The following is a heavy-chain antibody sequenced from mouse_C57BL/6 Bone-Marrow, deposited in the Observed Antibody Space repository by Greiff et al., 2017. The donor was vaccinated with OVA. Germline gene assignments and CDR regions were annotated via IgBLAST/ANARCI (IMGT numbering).Heavy chain of an antibody. CDR2: ISGGGGNT. CDR3: ARHESNSLYAMDY. V-gene: IGHV5-9*01. Sequence: EVQRVESGGGLVKPGGSLKLSCAASGFTFSSYTMSWVRQTPEKRLEWVATISGGGGNTYYPDSVKGRFTISRDNAKNTLYLQMSSLRSEDTALYYCARHESNSLYAMDYWGQGTSVTVSS. CDR1: GFTFSSYT. J-gene: IGHJ4*01. D-gene: IGHD2-5*01.